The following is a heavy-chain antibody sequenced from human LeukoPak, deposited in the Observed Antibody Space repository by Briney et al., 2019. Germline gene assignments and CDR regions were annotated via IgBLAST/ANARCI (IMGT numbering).Heavy chain of an antibody. V-gene: IGHV3-53*01. D-gene: IGHD5-12*01. CDR3: ARGYSGYDFFFDY. J-gene: IGHJ4*02. Sequence: GGSLRLSCAASGFTVSSNYMSWVRQAPGKGLEWVSVIYSGGSTYYADSVKGRFTISRDNSKNTLYLQMNSLRAEDTAVYYCARGYSGYDFFFDYWGQGTLVTVSS. CDR2: IYSGGST. CDR1: GFTVSSNY.